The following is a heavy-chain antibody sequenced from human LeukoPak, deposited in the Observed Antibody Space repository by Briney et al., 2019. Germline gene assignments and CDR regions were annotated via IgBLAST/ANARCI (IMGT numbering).Heavy chain of an antibody. V-gene: IGHV1-2*02. CDR3: ARDTMIVVASYAFDI. CDR1: GYTFTGYY. J-gene: IGHJ3*02. D-gene: IGHD3-22*01. Sequence: ASVKVSCKASGYTFTGYYMHLVRQAPGQGLEWMGWSNPNSGGTNYAQKFQGRVTMTRDTSISTAYMELSRLRSDDTAVYYCARDTMIVVASYAFDIWGQGTMVTVSS. CDR2: SNPNSGGT.